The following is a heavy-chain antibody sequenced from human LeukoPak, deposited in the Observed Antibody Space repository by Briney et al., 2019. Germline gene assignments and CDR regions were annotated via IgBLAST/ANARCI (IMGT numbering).Heavy chain of an antibody. CDR1: GFTFSYFW. CDR2: INPDGSEK. V-gene: IGHV3-7*01. D-gene: IGHD5-24*01. Sequence: GGSLRLSCAASGFTFSYFWMSWVRQAPGKGLEWVANINPDGSEKNYVDSVKGRFTISRDNAKNSLYLQMNSLRAEDTAVYYCARDKFVVMAYNQRDFDYWGQGTLVTVSS. CDR3: ARDKFVVMAYNQRDFDY. J-gene: IGHJ4*02.